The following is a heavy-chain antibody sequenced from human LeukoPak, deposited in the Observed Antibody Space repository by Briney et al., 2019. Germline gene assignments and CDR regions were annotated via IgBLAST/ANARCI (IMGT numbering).Heavy chain of an antibody. D-gene: IGHD3-10*01. J-gene: IGHJ4*02. CDR2: ISYSGNA. V-gene: IGHV4-30-4*01. CDR3: ARDRKYGSETLRRLDY. Sequence: SETLSLTCTVSGGSISSDDYYWSWIRQPPGKGLEWIGYISYSGNAYYNPSLKSRVTISVDTSKNQFSLKLSSVTVTDSAVYYCARDRKYGSETLRRLDYWGQGTLVTVSS. CDR1: GGSISSDDYY.